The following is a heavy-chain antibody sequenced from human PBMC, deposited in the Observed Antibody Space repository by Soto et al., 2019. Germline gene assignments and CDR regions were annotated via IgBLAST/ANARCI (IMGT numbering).Heavy chain of an antibody. CDR3: ARLSSGWYLDY. CDR2: IYYSGST. J-gene: IGHJ4*02. CDR1: GGSISSYY. D-gene: IGHD6-19*01. V-gene: IGHV4-59*08. Sequence: ETLSLTCTVSGGSISSYYWSWIRQPPGKGLEWIGYIYYSGSTNYNPSLESRVTISVDTSKNQFSLKLSSVTAADTAVYYCARLSSGWYLDYWGQGTLVTVSS.